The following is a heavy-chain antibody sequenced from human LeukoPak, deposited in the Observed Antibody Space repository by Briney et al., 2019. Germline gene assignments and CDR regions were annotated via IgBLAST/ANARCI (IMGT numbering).Heavy chain of an antibody. CDR3: VRDPYEAY. D-gene: IGHD5-12*01. J-gene: IGHJ4*02. Sequence: GGSLRLSCAASGFTFSSYGMHWVRQAPGKGLEWVAVIWYDGSNKNYGDSVKGRFTISRDNSKNTVYLQMDSLRPEDTAVYYCVRDPYEAYWGPGILVTVSS. V-gene: IGHV3-33*01. CDR2: IWYDGSNK. CDR1: GFTFSSYG.